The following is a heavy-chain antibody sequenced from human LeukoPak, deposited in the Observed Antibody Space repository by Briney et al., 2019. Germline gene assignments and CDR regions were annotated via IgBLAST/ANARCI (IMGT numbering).Heavy chain of an antibody. V-gene: IGHV3-7*03. D-gene: IGHD3-10*01. CDR1: GFTFRSYW. Sequence: PGGSLRLSCAASGFTFRSYWMSWVRQAPGKGLEWVANIKQDGSEKYYVDSVKGRFTISRDNAKNSLYLQMNSLRAEDTAVYYCARGGHYYSHWGQGTLVTASS. J-gene: IGHJ4*02. CDR2: IKQDGSEK. CDR3: ARGGHYYSH.